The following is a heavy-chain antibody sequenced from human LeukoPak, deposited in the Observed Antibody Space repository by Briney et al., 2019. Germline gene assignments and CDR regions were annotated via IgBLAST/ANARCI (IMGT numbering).Heavy chain of an antibody. Sequence: GASVKVSCKASGYTFTGYYMHWVRQAPGQGLEWMGWINPNSGGTNYAQKFQGRVTMTRDTSISTAYMELSRLRSDDTAVYYCARAPTSNDYVWGSYWAGLGSIDYWGQGTLVTVSS. J-gene: IGHJ4*02. D-gene: IGHD3-16*01. CDR3: ARAPTSNDYVWGSYWAGLGSIDY. V-gene: IGHV1-2*02. CDR2: INPNSGGT. CDR1: GYTFTGYY.